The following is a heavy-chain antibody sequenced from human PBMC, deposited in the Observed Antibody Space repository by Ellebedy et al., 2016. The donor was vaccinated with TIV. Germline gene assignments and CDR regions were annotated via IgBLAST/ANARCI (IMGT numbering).Heavy chain of an antibody. CDR2: INPTSGDT. J-gene: IGHJ4*02. D-gene: IGHD3-22*01. CDR3: ARAYYYDSIAYYFDS. CDR1: GYSFAAYF. V-gene: IGHV1-2*06. Sequence: ASVKVSCKASGYSFAAYFIHWVRQAPGQGLEWMGRINPTSGDTNFAQKFLGRVTMTRDTSISTAYMELSRLTSDDTAIYYCARAYYYDSIAYYFDSWGQGTLVTVSS.